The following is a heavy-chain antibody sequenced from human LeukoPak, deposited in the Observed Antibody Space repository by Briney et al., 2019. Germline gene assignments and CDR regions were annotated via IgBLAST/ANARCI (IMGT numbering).Heavy chain of an antibody. Sequence: ASVTVSCKASGYTFTSFGISWVRQAPGQGLEWMGWISTSKGNTIYAQRFQDRVIMTRDTSTTTAYMELRSLRSDDTAVYYCARDKQYVFDVWGQGTRVTVSS. J-gene: IGHJ3*01. CDR3: ARDKQYVFDV. CDR1: GYTFTSFG. CDR2: ISTSKGNT. D-gene: IGHD6-19*01. V-gene: IGHV1-18*01.